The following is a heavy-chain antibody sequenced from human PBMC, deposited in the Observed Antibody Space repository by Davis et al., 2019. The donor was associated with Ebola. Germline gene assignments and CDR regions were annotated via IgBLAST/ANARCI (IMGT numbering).Heavy chain of an antibody. J-gene: IGHJ5*02. CDR2: ISVYNGNT. CDR3: ARDVTGGGNNWFDP. V-gene: IGHV1-18*01. CDR1: GHTFSNSV. Sequence: ASVKVSCKASGHTFSNSVISWVRQAPGQGLEWVGWISVYNGNTGYAQNLQGRVAMTADTSTNTVFMELKSLRFDDTAVYYCARDVTGGGNNWFDPWVQGTLVTVSS. D-gene: IGHD2-8*02.